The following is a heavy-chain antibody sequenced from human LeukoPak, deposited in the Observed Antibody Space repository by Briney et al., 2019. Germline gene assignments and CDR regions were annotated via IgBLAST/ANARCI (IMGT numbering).Heavy chain of an antibody. CDR1: GFTFSSYA. J-gene: IGHJ4*02. Sequence: GGSLRLSCAASGFTFSSYAMNWVRQAPGKGLEWVSYISSSSSSTIYYADSVKGRFTISRDNAKNSLYLQMNSLRAEDTAVYYCARNRLIRITMVRGVHPPDYWGQGTLVTVSS. V-gene: IGHV3-48*01. CDR2: ISSSSSSTI. D-gene: IGHD3-10*01. CDR3: ARNRLIRITMVRGVHPPDY.